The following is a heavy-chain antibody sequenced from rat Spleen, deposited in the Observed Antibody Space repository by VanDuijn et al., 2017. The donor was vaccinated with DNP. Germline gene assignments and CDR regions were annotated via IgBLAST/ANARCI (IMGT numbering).Heavy chain of an antibody. D-gene: IGHD4-1*01. CDR1: GFTFSNYG. J-gene: IGHJ3*01. Sequence: EVQLVESGGGLVQPGRSLKLSCAASGFTFSNYGMAWVRQAPTKGLEWVASITTGGSNTYYRDSVKGRFTISRDNTKSTLFLQMDSLRSEDSATYYCASGFGWFAYWGQGTLVTVSS. V-gene: IGHV5S13*01. CDR2: ITTGGSNT. CDR3: ASGFGWFAY.